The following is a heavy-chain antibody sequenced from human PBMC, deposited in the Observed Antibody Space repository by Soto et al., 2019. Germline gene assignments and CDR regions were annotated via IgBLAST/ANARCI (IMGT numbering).Heavy chain of an antibody. J-gene: IGHJ2*01. Sequence: QLQLQESGPGLVKPSETLSLTCTVSGGSISSSSYYWGWIRQPPGKGLEWFGSIYYSGSTYYNPSLKSRVTISVDTSKNQFSLKLSSVTAADTAVYYCARDHYGDYVNWYFDLWGRGTLVTVSS. CDR3: ARDHYGDYVNWYFDL. D-gene: IGHD4-17*01. CDR2: IYYSGST. V-gene: IGHV4-39*01. CDR1: GGSISSSSYY.